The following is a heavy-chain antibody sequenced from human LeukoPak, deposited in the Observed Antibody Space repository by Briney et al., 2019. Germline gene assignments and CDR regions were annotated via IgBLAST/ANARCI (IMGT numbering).Heavy chain of an antibody. Sequence: GGSLRLSCAASGFTFSIYAMHWVRQAPGKGLEWVAVISYDGSNKYYADSVKGRFTISRDNSKNTLYLQMNSLRPEDTAVYYCAMRGDSPEYFHHWGQGTLVTVSS. J-gene: IGHJ1*01. CDR2: ISYDGSNK. CDR3: AMRGDSPEYFHH. V-gene: IGHV3-30-3*01. CDR1: GFTFSIYA. D-gene: IGHD2-21*02.